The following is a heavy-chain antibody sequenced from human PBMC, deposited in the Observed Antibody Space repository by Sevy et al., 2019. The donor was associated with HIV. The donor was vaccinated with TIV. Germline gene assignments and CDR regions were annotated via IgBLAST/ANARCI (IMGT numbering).Heavy chain of an antibody. V-gene: IGHV3-15*01. CDR1: GFTFSNAW. CDR2: DGGTT. Sequence: GGSLRLSCAASGFTFSNAWMSWVRQAPGKGLEWVGRDGGTTDYAAPVKGRFTISRDDSKNTLYQQMNSLKTEDTAIYYCTTDSKKRGLSALLDYWGQGTLVTVSS. CDR3: TTDSKKRGLSALLDY. D-gene: IGHD3-10*01. J-gene: IGHJ4*02.